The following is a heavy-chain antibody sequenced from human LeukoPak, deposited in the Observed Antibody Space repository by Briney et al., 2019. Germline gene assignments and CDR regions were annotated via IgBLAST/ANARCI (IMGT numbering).Heavy chain of an antibody. Sequence: GGSLRLSCAASGFTFSSNGMSWVRKAPGKGLEWVSSISGSGDKTYYADSVKGRFTISRDNAKSTMYLQMNSLRAEDTAVYHCAKTNGYYDLWGQGTLVIVSS. CDR1: GFTFSSNG. V-gene: IGHV3-23*01. CDR3: AKTNGYYDL. D-gene: IGHD3-22*01. J-gene: IGHJ4*02. CDR2: ISGSGDKT.